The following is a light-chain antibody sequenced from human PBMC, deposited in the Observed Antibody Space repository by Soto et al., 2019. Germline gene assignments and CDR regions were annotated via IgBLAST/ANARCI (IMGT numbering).Light chain of an antibody. J-gene: IGKJ3*01. CDR2: GVS. CDR3: QQYGTSPLT. CDR1: QSVGSTY. Sequence: EIVLTQSPGTLSLSPGERATLSCRASQSVGSTYLAWYQQKPGQAPKLLIYGVSSRATGIPDRFSGSGSGTDFTLTISSVEPEDFAVYYCQQYGTSPLTFGPGTTVDI. V-gene: IGKV3-20*01.